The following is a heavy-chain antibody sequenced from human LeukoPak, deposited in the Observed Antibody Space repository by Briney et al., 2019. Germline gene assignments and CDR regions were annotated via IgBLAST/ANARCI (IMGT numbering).Heavy chain of an antibody. D-gene: IGHD6-13*01. Sequence: SGTLSLTCAVSGGSISSSNWWSWVRQPPGKGLEWIGEIYHSGSTNYNPSLKSRVTISVDKSKNQFSLKLSSVTAADTAVYYCARAEETSSSWYGYYFDDWGQGTLVTVSS. CDR2: IYHSGST. CDR1: GGSISSSNW. CDR3: ARAEETSSSWYGYYFDD. V-gene: IGHV4-4*02. J-gene: IGHJ4*02.